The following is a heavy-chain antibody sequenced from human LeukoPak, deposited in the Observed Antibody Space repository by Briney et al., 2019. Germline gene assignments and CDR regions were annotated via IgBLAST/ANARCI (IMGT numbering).Heavy chain of an antibody. Sequence: PGGSLRLSCAASGFTFSDYWMSWVRQAPGKGLEWVANIRQDGSDKQYVDSIKGRFTISRDNAKNTLYLQMDSLRVEDTAFYYCARFSRVQSSFWGQGTLVTVSS. J-gene: IGHJ4*02. D-gene: IGHD4/OR15-4a*01. CDR1: GFTFSDYW. V-gene: IGHV3-7*01. CDR2: IRQDGSDK. CDR3: ARFSRVQSSF.